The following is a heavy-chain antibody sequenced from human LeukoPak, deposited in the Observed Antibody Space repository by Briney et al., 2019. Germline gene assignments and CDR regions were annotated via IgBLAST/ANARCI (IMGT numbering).Heavy chain of an antibody. CDR2: IIPIFGTA. J-gene: IGHJ5*02. D-gene: IGHD2-8*01. CDR1: GGTFSSYA. CDR3: ARGYCTNGVCYDLFDP. V-gene: IGHV1-69*13. Sequence: GASVKVSCKASGGTFSSYAISWVRQAPGQGLECMGGIIPIFGTANYAQKFQGRVTITADESTSTAYMELSSLRSEDTAVYYCARGYCTNGVCYDLFDPWGQGTLVTVSS.